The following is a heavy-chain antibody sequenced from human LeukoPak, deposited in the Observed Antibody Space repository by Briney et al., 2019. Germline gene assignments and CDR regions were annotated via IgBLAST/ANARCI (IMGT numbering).Heavy chain of an antibody. V-gene: IGHV3-23*01. CDR3: AVAQPAAPFDY. CDR1: GFTFSSYG. CDR2: IGSSGGNT. D-gene: IGHD2-2*01. Sequence: PGGSLRLSCAASGFTFSSYGMSWVRQAPGKGLEWVSGIGSSGGNTYYADSVKGRFTISRDNSKNTLYLQMNSLTAEDTAVYYCAVAQPAAPFDYWGQGTLVTVSS. J-gene: IGHJ4*02.